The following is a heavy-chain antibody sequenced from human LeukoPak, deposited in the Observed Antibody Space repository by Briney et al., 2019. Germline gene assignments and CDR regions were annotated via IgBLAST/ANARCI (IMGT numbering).Heavy chain of an antibody. V-gene: IGHV3-30*04. CDR2: ASYGGSNT. Sequence: GESLRLSCAASGFTFYSFDMHWVRQAPGKGLESVAVASYGGSNTYNADSVKGRFTISRDNSNNIMYLQMDSLRPEDTAVYYCARDLGYCSGDRCSFHGMDVWGQGTAVTVSS. J-gene: IGHJ6*02. CDR3: ARDLGYCSGDRCSFHGMDV. CDR1: GFTFYSFD. D-gene: IGHD2-15*01.